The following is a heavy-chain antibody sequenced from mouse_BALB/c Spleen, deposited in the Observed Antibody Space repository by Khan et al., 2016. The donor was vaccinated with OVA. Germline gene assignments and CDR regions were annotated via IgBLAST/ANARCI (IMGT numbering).Heavy chain of an antibody. CDR1: GFTFSTYG. Sequence: EVELVESGGDLVKPGGSLRLSCAASGFTFSTYGMSWVRQFPEKRLEWVATINSDGYYTYYPDTVKGRFTISRNNAENTLYLQISSLKSEDTAIYYCASHLTGSFAYWGQGTLVTVSA. D-gene: IGHD4-1*01. V-gene: IGHV5-6*01. CDR3: ASHLTGSFAY. CDR2: INSDGYYT. J-gene: IGHJ3*01.